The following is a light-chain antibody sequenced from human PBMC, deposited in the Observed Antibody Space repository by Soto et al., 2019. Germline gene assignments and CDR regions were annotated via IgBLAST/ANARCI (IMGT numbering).Light chain of an antibody. V-gene: IGLV2-8*01. CDR1: SSDVGGYNY. CDR3: SSFTGSENSHV. CDR2: EVI. Sequence: QSALTQPPSASGSPGQSVTISCTGTSSDVGGYNYVSWYQQHPGRAPKLMIYEVIKRPSGVPDRFSGSKSGNTASLTVSGLQAEDEGDYYCSSFTGSENSHVFGSGTKLTVL. J-gene: IGLJ1*01.